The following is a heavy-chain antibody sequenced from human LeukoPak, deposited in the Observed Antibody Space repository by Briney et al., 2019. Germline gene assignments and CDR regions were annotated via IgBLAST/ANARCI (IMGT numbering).Heavy chain of an antibody. V-gene: IGHV3-21*04. Sequence: GGSLRLSCAASGFTFRDYSMNWVRQAPGKGLEWVSSISSSSTYIYYADSVKGRFTISRDNSKNTVYLEMNSLRAEDTAVYYCARDLKTSGWYGDFDYWGQGTLVTVSS. CDR2: ISSSSTYI. J-gene: IGHJ4*02. CDR3: ARDLKTSGWYGDFDY. CDR1: GFTFRDYS. D-gene: IGHD6-19*01.